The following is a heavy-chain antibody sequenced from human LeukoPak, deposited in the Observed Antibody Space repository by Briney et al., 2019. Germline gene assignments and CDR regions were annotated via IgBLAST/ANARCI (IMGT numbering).Heavy chain of an antibody. D-gene: IGHD1-26*01. CDR1: GFTFSSYE. V-gene: IGHV3-7*01. Sequence: PGGSLRLSCAASGFTFSSYEMNWVRQAPGKGLEWVANIKQDGSEKYYVDSVKGRFTISRDNAKNSLYLQMNSLRAEDTAVYYCAREVGAQGGFNYWGQGTLVTVSS. CDR3: AREVGAQGGFNY. J-gene: IGHJ4*02. CDR2: IKQDGSEK.